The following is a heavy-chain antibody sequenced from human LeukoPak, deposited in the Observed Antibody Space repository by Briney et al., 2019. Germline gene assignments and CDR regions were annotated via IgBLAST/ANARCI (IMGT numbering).Heavy chain of an antibody. V-gene: IGHV3-15*01. Sequence: GGSLRLSCAASGFTFSNAWMSWVRQAPGKGLEWVGRIKSKTDGGTTDYAAPVKGRFTISRDNSKNTLYLQMNSLRAEDTAVYYCATSWSGYYMGGYFQHWGQGTLVTVSS. CDR2: IKSKTDGGTT. CDR1: GFTFSNAW. D-gene: IGHD3-3*01. J-gene: IGHJ1*01. CDR3: ATSWSGYYMGGYFQH.